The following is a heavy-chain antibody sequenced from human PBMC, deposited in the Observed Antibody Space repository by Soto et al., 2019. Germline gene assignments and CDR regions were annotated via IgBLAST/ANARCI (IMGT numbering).Heavy chain of an antibody. Sequence: QVQLVQSGAEVKKPGASVKVSCKASGYSFSNYAIPWVRQAPGQGLEWMGWINVDNGNTKYSQKLQDRVTINRDTSASTVEMEGSSLRSEDTPVYCCASPPDKYFDRSGMRADPYYYGMYVWGQGTTVTVS. CDR3: ASPPDKYFDRSGMRADPYYYGMYV. CDR1: GYSFSNYA. CDR2: INVDNGNT. V-gene: IGHV1-3*01. D-gene: IGHD3-9*01. J-gene: IGHJ6*02.